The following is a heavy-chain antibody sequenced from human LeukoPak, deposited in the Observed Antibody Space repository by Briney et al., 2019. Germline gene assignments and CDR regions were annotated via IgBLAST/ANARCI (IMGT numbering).Heavy chain of an antibody. CDR2: ISAYNDNT. V-gene: IGHV1-18*01. D-gene: IGHD3-22*01. CDR1: GYTFTTYG. Sequence: GASVTVSCTASGYTFTTYGISWVRQAPGQGLEWMGWISAYNDNTNYAQKLQGRVTMTTDTFTSTAYMELRSLRSDDTAVYYCARDEGDRSSYYYGTAFDIWGQGTMVTVSS. CDR3: ARDEGDRSSYYYGTAFDI. J-gene: IGHJ3*02.